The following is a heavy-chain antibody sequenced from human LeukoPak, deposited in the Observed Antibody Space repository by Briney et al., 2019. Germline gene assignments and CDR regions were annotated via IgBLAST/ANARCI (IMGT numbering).Heavy chain of an antibody. CDR3: ARYSSWGSFDY. CDR2: IYYSGST. CDR1: GGSISSYY. Sequence: PSETLSLTCTVSGGSISSYYWSWIRQPPGKGLEWIGYIYYSGSTNYNPSLKSRVTISVDTSKNQFSLKLSSVTAADTAVYYCARYSSWGSFDYWGQGTLVTVSS. V-gene: IGHV4-59*01. D-gene: IGHD6-6*01. J-gene: IGHJ4*02.